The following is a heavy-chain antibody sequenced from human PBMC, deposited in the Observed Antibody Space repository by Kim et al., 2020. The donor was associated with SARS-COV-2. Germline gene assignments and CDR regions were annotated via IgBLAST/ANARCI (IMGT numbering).Heavy chain of an antibody. D-gene: IGHD6-6*01. V-gene: IGHV4-59*01. CDR1: GGSISYYY. CDR3: ARQTESSSFFDY. J-gene: IGHJ4*02. Sequence: SETLSLTCTVSGGSISYYYWSWIRQPPGKGLEWIGYIYDSGRTTYNPSLKSQVTISVDTSKDQFSLKLSSVTAADTAVYYCARQTESSSFFDYWGQESLVTVSS. CDR2: IYDSGRT.